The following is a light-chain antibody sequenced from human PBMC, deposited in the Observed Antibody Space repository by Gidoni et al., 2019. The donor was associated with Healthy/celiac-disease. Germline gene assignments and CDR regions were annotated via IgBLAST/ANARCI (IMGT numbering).Light chain of an antibody. V-gene: IGKV1-5*03. CDR2: KAS. Sequence: DLQMTQSPSTLSASVGDRVTITCRASQSISSWLAWYQQKPGKAPELRIYKASSLESGVPSRFSGSGSGTEFTLTISSLQPDDFATYYCQQYNSFPLTFGGGTKVEIK. J-gene: IGKJ4*01. CDR1: QSISSW. CDR3: QQYNSFPLT.